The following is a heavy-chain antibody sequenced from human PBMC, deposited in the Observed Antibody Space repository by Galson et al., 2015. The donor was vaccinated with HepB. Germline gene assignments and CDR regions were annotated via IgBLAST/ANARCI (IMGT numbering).Heavy chain of an antibody. J-gene: IGHJ4*02. CDR1: GYSFSHYY. Sequence: SVKVSCKASGYSFSHYYIHWVRLAPGQGLEWMGIINPSAGSTSYAQKFQGRLSMTRDTSTNTVYMELSSLKSEDTAVYFCASPDVPSAIFPFDYWGQGTLVTVSS. CDR3: ASPDVPSAIFPFDY. V-gene: IGHV1-46*01. CDR2: INPSAGST. D-gene: IGHD2-2*02.